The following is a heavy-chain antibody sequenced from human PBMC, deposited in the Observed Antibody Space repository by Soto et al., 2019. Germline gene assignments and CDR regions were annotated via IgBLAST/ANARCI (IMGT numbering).Heavy chain of an antibody. J-gene: IGHJ6*02. CDR2: ISTYNGNT. D-gene: IGHD1-7*01. CDR1: GYTFTTYG. Sequence: QVQLLQSGAEVKKPGASVKVSCKASGYTFTTYGITWVRQAPGQGLEWLGGISTYNGNTDYAQNRQDRFTMTTETTTSTAYLEVRSMTSDDTAVYFFARGLGTNGLDVWGQGTTVTVSS. V-gene: IGHV1-18*04. CDR3: ARGLGTNGLDV.